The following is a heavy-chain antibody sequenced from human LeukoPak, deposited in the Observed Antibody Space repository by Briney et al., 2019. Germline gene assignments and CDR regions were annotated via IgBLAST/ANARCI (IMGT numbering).Heavy chain of an antibody. V-gene: IGHV3-21*04. D-gene: IGHD2-21*02. J-gene: IGHJ4*02. CDR1: GFTFSSYS. CDR2: ISSSSYI. Sequence: GGSLRLSCAASGFTFSSYSMNWVRQAPGKGLEWVSSISSSSYIYYADSVKGRFTISRDNSKNTLYLQMNSLRAEDTAVYYCAKDVVVTASYFDYWGQGTLVTVSS. CDR3: AKDVVVTASYFDY.